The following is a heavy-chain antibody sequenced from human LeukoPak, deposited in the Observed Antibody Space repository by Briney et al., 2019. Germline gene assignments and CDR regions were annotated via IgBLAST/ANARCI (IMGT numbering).Heavy chain of an antibody. V-gene: IGHV3-33*01. CDR2: MRNGERDT. CDR3: ARDRGKSLGTSYFDY. Sequence: PGRSLRLSCAASGFTFSDFGMHWVRQAPGRGLEWVAVMRNGERDTYYADSVKGRFTISRDNSKNTLYLQVNSLRAEDTAVYYCARDRGKSLGTSYFDYWGQGTLVTVSS. D-gene: IGHD3-10*01. J-gene: IGHJ4*02. CDR1: GFTFSDFG.